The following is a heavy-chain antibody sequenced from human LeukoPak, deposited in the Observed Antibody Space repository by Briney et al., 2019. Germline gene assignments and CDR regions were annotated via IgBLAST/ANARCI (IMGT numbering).Heavy chain of an antibody. J-gene: IGHJ4*02. CDR3: AREIITDYDQGRYYFDY. CDR1: GLTVSSNF. V-gene: IGHV3-53*01. Sequence: GGSMRLSCAATGLTVSSNFMSWVRQAPGKGLEWVSVIYSADSTYYADSVKGRFTISRDNSKNTLYLQMNSLRAEDTAVYYCAREIITDYDQGRYYFDYWGQGTLLTVSS. CDR2: IYSADST. D-gene: IGHD4-17*01.